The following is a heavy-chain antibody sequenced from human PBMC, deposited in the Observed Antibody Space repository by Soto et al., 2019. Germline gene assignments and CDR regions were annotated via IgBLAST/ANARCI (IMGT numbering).Heavy chain of an antibody. V-gene: IGHV4-59*01. CDR1: GDSISSNQ. D-gene: IGHD3-10*01. CDR2: ISKSGSA. Sequence: QVQLQESGPGLVKPSETLSLTCTVSGDSISSNQWGWIRQPPGKGLEWIGYISKSGSANHNPSLKSRVTMSIDMAKNQFSLKLSSVTAADTAVYYCARDQMGSLDYWGQGTLVTVSS. CDR3: ARDQMGSLDY. J-gene: IGHJ4*02.